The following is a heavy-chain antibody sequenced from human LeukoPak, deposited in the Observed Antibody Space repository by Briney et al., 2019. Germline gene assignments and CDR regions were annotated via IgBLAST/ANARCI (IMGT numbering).Heavy chain of an antibody. CDR1: GGSITSYY. J-gene: IGHJ4*02. V-gene: IGHV4-59*01. Sequence: PSETLSLTCTVSGGSITSYYWSWIRQPPGKGLEWVGYVYYSGSTNYNPSLESRVTLSVDTSKNQFSLKLSSVTAADTAVYYCARTYCAGDCYSGIHYFDSWGQGTLVTVSS. CDR2: VYYSGST. D-gene: IGHD2-21*02. CDR3: ARTYCAGDCYSGIHYFDS.